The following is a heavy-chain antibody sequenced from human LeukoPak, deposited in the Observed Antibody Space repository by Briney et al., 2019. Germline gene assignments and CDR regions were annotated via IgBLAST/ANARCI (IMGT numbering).Heavy chain of an antibody. J-gene: IGHJ3*02. CDR1: GGTFSSYA. Sequence: SVKVSCKASGGTFSSYAISWVRQAPGQGLEWMGGIIPIFGTANYAQKFQGRVTITADESTSTAYMELSSLRSDDTAVYYCARVRVGATRRGNAFDIWGQGTMVTVSS. CDR3: ARVRVGATRRGNAFDI. D-gene: IGHD1-26*01. V-gene: IGHV1-69*13. CDR2: IIPIFGTA.